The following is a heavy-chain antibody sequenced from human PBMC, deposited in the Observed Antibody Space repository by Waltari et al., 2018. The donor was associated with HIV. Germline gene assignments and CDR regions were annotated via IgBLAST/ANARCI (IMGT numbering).Heavy chain of an antibody. CDR1: GFTFSSYG. V-gene: IGHV3-30*18. Sequence: QVQLVESGGGVVQPGRSLRLSCAASGFTFSSYGMHWVRQAPGKGLEWVAVISYDGSNKYYADSVKGRFTISRDNSKNTLYLQMNSLRAEDTAVYYCAKEDRYYLSLDYWGQGTLVTVSS. D-gene: IGHD3-16*02. CDR2: ISYDGSNK. CDR3: AKEDRYYLSLDY. J-gene: IGHJ4*02.